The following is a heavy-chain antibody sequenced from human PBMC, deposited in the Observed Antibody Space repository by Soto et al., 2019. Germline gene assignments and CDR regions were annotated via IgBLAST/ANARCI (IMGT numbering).Heavy chain of an antibody. J-gene: IGHJ4*02. CDR1: GGSIRVDDYY. CDR3: ATFWGGGIYSQVDS. D-gene: IGHD3-16*01. V-gene: IGHV4-30-4*01. CDR2: IYYSGTT. Sequence: SETLSLTCTVSGGSIRVDDYYWSWIRQPPGKGLEWIGYIYYSGTTYYNPSLKSRVTISVDTSKNQFSLKLSSVTAADTAVYYCATFWGGGIYSQVDSWGQGTLVTVSS.